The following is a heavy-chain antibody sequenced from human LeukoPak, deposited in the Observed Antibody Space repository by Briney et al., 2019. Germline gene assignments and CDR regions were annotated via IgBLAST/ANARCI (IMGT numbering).Heavy chain of an antibody. Sequence: GGSLRLSCAASGFTFSSYSVNWVRQAPGKGLEWVSSISSSSSYIYYADSVKGRFTISRDNAKNSLYLQMNSLRAEDTAVYYCAKDSYYDSSGYLKNWFDPWGQGTLVTVSS. V-gene: IGHV3-21*01. CDR2: ISSSSSYI. D-gene: IGHD3-22*01. J-gene: IGHJ5*02. CDR3: AKDSYYDSSGYLKNWFDP. CDR1: GFTFSSYS.